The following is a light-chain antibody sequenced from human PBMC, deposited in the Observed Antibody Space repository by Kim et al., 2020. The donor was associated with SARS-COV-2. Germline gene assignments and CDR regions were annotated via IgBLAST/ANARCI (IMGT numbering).Light chain of an antibody. CDR2: AAS. J-gene: IGKJ1*01. Sequence: SGSPGEKATLSCRARQSISNNLAWYQQKPGHAPRLLIYAASTRATGIPARFSGSWSGTEFTLTISSLQSGDFGVYFCQQYNDWRTFGQGTKVDIK. CDR1: QSISNN. V-gene: IGKV3-15*01. CDR3: QQYNDWRT.